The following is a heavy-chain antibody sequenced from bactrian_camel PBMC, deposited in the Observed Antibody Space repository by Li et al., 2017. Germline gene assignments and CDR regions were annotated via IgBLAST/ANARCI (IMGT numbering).Heavy chain of an antibody. J-gene: IGHJ4*01. CDR1: GFSFNNYD. D-gene: IGHD1*01. CDR2: INSGGADT. Sequence: VQLVESGGGLVQPGGSLRLSCADSGFSFNNYDISWVRQAPGKGLEWVSAINSGGADTYYADSVKGRFTISRDNAKNTLYLQMNSLKTEDTAVYYCATLLNGWAGRDWGQGTQVTVS. V-gene: IGHV3S40*01. CDR3: ATLLNGWAGRD.